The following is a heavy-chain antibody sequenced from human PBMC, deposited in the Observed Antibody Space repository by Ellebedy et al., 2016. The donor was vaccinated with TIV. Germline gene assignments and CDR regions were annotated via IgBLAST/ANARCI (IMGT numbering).Heavy chain of an antibody. V-gene: IGHV3-53*01. D-gene: IGHD6-13*01. J-gene: IGHJ6*02. Sequence: GESLKLSCVGSGFTFSAYEMNWVRQAPGTGLEWVSTLYPIGATYYADSVKGRFIISRDTSTNTVYLQLSSLRREDTAVYFCTRGGYSSSFGPPWGQGTTVTVSS. CDR3: TRGGYSSSFGPP. CDR2: LYPIGAT. CDR1: GFTFSAYE.